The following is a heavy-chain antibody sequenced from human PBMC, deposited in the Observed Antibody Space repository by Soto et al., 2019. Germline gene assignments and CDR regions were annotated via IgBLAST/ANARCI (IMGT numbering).Heavy chain of an antibody. V-gene: IGHV1-69*02. CDR2: IIPILGIA. Sequence: ASVKVSCKASGGTFSSYTISWVRQAPGQGLEWMGRIIPILGIANYAQKFQGRVTITADKSTSTAYMELSSLRSEDTAVYYCVLRLLYNWNPGPGSHGMDVWGQGTTVTVSS. J-gene: IGHJ6*02. D-gene: IGHD1-20*01. CDR1: GGTFSSYT. CDR3: VLRLLYNWNPGPGSHGMDV.